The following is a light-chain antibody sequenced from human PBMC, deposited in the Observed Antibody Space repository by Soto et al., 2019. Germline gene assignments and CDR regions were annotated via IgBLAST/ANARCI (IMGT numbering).Light chain of an antibody. CDR2: KAS. Sequence: DIQMTQSPSTLPASVGDRVTITCRASQRISNKLAWYQQKPGRAPILLIYKASTLESGVPSRFSGSGSWTEFTLTIRSPQPDDSATYYCQQYNSYPLTFGQGTRLQIK. CDR3: QQYNSYPLT. J-gene: IGKJ5*01. CDR1: QRISNK. V-gene: IGKV1-5*03.